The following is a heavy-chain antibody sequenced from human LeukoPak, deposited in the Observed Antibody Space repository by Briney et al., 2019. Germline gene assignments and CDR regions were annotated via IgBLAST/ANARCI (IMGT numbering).Heavy chain of an antibody. CDR2: INHGGTT. D-gene: IGHD3-9*01. CDR1: GFTVSNNY. J-gene: IGHJ5*02. Sequence: GSLRLSCAASGFTVSNNYMSWVRQPPGKGLEWIGEINHGGTTKYNPSLKSRVTISVDTSKNQFSLKLSSVTAADTAVYYCARSLRYDIMIGYDFDPWGQGTLVTVSS. CDR3: ARSLRYDIMIGYDFDP. V-gene: IGHV4-34*01.